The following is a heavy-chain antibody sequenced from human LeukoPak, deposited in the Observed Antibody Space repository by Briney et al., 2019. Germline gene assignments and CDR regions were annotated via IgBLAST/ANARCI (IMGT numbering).Heavy chain of an antibody. CDR2: INWNGGST. V-gene: IGHV3-20*04. CDR1: GFTFSSYA. D-gene: IGHD2-15*01. Sequence: GGSLRLSCAASGFTFSSYAMHWVRQAPGKGLEWVSGINWNGGSTGYADSVKGRSTISRDNAKNSLYLQMNSLGAEDTALYYCARDGPAADEEYFQHWGQGTLLTVSS. CDR3: ARDGPAADEEYFQH. J-gene: IGHJ1*01.